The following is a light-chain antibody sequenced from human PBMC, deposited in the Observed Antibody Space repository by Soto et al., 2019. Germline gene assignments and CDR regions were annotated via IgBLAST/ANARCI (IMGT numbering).Light chain of an antibody. CDR1: QSVSSSY. J-gene: IGKJ1*01. CDR2: GAS. CDR3: QQYGSSPRT. Sequence: EIVLTQSPGTLSLSPGERATLSCRASQSVSSSYLAWYQQKPGQAPRLLIYGASSRATGIPDRFSGSGPGTDFTLTISRVEPEDFAVYYCQQYGSSPRTFGQGTKVEIK. V-gene: IGKV3-20*01.